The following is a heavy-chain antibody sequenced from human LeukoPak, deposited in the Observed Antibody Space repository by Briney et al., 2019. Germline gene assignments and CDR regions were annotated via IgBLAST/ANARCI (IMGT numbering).Heavy chain of an antibody. CDR2: IIPILGIA. CDR3: ARGDSSGWFDY. CDR1: GGTFISYA. J-gene: IGHJ4*02. Sequence: SVKVSCKASGGTFISYAISWVRQAPGQGLEWMGRIIPILGIANYAQKFQGRVTITADKSTSTAYMELSSLRSEDTAVYYCARGDSSGWFDYWGQGTLVTVSS. D-gene: IGHD6-19*01. V-gene: IGHV1-69*04.